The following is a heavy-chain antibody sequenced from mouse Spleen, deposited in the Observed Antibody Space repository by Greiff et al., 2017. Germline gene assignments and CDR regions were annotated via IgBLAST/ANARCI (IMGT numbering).Heavy chain of an antibody. D-gene: IGHD3-2*01. CDR1: GYTFTSYW. Sequence: QVQLKQPGTELVKPGASVKLSCKASGYTFTSYWMHWVKQRPGQGLEWIGNINPSNGGTNYNEKFKSKATLTVDKSSSTAYMQLSSLTSEDSAVYYCARSDSSGYRFAYWGQGTLVTVSA. CDR2: INPSNGGT. J-gene: IGHJ3*01. V-gene: IGHV1-53*01. CDR3: ARSDSSGYRFAY.